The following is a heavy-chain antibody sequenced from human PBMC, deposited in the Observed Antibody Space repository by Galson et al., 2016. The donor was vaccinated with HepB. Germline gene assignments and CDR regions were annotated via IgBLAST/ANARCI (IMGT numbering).Heavy chain of an antibody. CDR1: GFSFSNYG. D-gene: IGHD3-10*02. CDR2: IWYDGSIK. CDR3: AKDQLGSGPYYPYYYYGLDV. V-gene: IGHV3-33*06. J-gene: IGHJ6*02. Sequence: SLRLSCAASGFSFSNYGMHWVRQAPGKGLEWVAMIWYDGSIKYYAASVKGRFTISRDDSESTLYLQMNSLRAEDTAIYHCAKDQLGSGPYYPYYYYGLDVWGQGTTVTVSS.